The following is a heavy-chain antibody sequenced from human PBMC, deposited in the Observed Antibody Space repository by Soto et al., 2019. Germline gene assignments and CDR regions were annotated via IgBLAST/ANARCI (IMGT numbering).Heavy chain of an antibody. CDR2: IIPIFGTA. CDR1: GVTFSSYA. Sequence: GASVKVSCNASGVTFSSYAISWVRQAPGQGLEWMGWIIPIFGTANYAQKFQGRVTITADKSTSTAYMELSSLRSEDTAVYYCARAWVGYCSGGSGPGLDVCGQGTTVTVSS. D-gene: IGHD2-15*01. CDR3: ARAWVGYCSGGSGPGLDV. V-gene: IGHV1-69*06. J-gene: IGHJ6*02.